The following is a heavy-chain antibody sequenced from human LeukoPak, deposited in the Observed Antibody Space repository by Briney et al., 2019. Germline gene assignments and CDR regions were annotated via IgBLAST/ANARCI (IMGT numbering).Heavy chain of an antibody. D-gene: IGHD4-17*01. CDR1: DDSFSSHY. CDR3: ARDLVTVTKGFDI. Sequence: SETLSLTCAVSDDSFSSHYWTWIRQPPGKGLEWIGYISYIGTTNYNPSLKSRVTLSIDTSKNQFPLKLRSVTAADTAVYYCARDLVTVTKGFDIWGQGTMVSVSS. J-gene: IGHJ3*02. CDR2: ISYIGTT. V-gene: IGHV4-59*11.